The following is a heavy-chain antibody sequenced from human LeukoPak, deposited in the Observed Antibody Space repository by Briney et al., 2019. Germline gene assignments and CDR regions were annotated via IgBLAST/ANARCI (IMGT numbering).Heavy chain of an antibody. V-gene: IGHV1-69*06. CDR2: IIPIFGTV. J-gene: IGHJ5*02. CDR1: GYTFTSYA. D-gene: IGHD5-24*01. CDR3: ARGRWLQLGNWFDP. Sequence: ASVKVSCKASGYTFTSYAISWVRQAPGQGLEWVGGIIPIFGTVNYAQKFQGRVTITADKSTSTAYMELSSLRSEDTAVYYCARGRWLQLGNWFDPWGQGTLVTVSS.